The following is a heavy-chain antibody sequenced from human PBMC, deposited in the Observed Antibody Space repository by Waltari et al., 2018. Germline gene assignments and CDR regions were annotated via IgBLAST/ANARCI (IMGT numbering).Heavy chain of an antibody. D-gene: IGHD5-12*01. J-gene: IGHJ2*01. CDR1: GYTFTSYD. Sequence: QVQLVPSGAEVKKPGASVKVSCKASGYTFTSYDINWVRPATGKGLEWMGWMNPNSGNTGYAQKFQGRVTITRNTSISTAYMELSSLRSEDTAVYYCARVFVGYDYWYFDLWGRGTLVTVSS. V-gene: IGHV1-8*03. CDR3: ARVFVGYDYWYFDL. CDR2: MNPNSGNT.